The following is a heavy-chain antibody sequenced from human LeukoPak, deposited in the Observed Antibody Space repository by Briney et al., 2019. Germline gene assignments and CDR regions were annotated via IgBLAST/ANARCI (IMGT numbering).Heavy chain of an antibody. CDR2: ISSSGSTI. J-gene: IGHJ3*02. V-gene: IGHV3-48*03. CDR1: GFTFSSYE. Sequence: PGGSLRLSCAASGFTFSSYEMNWVRQAPGKGLEWVSYISSSGSTIYYADSVKGRFTISRDNAKNSLYLQMNSLRAEDTAVYYCARVPRITMVRGVFWEKPDDAFDIWGQGTMVTVSS. CDR3: ARVPRITMVRGVFWEKPDDAFDI. D-gene: IGHD3-10*01.